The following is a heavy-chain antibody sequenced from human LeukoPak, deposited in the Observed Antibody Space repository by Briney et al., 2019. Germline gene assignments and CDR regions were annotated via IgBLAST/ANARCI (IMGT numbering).Heavy chain of an antibody. D-gene: IGHD3-22*01. CDR1: GFTFSSYA. CDR3: ANSYYDSSGYYPTNYFDY. V-gene: IGHV3-23*01. CDR2: ISGSGGST. Sequence: GASLRLCCAASGFTFSSYAMSWGRQASGKGLEWVSAISGSGGSTYYADSVKGRFTISRDNSKNTLYLQMNSLRAEDTAVYYCANSYYDSSGYYPTNYFDYWGQGTLVTVSS. J-gene: IGHJ4*02.